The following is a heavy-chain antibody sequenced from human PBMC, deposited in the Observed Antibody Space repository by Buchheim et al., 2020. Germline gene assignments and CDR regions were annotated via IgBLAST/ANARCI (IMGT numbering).Heavy chain of an antibody. CDR1: GGSISSGGYS. Sequence: QLQPQESGSGLVKPSQTLSLTCAVSGGSISSGGYSWSWIRQPPGKGLEWIGYIYHSGSTYYNPSLKSRVTISVDRSKNQFSLKLSSVTAADTAVYYCASSTHDILTGYKYYFDYWGQGTL. D-gene: IGHD3-9*01. J-gene: IGHJ4*02. CDR2: IYHSGST. V-gene: IGHV4-30-2*01. CDR3: ASSTHDILTGYKYYFDY.